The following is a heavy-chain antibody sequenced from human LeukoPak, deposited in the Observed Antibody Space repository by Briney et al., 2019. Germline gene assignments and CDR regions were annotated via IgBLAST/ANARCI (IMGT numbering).Heavy chain of an antibody. J-gene: IGHJ4*02. CDR2: INHSGST. D-gene: IGHD6-13*01. V-gene: IGHV4-34*01. CDR3: ASTAAAGTKAVDY. Sequence: ASETLSLTCAVYGGSFSGYYWSWIRQPPGKGLEWIGEINHSGSTNYNPSLKSRVTISVDTSKNQFSLKLSSVTAADTAVYYCASTAAAGTKAVDYWGQGTLVTVSS. CDR1: GGSFSGYY.